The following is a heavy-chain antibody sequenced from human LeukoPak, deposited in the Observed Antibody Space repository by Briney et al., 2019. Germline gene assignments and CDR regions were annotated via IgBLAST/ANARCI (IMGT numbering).Heavy chain of an antibody. CDR1: GFTFSNYA. J-gene: IGHJ4*02. CDR2: ISYDGSNK. CDR3: ASIWFGEGRDY. Sequence: TGGSLRLSCAASGFTFSNYALHWVRQAPGKGLEWVAVISYDGSNKYYADSVKGRFTISRDNSKNTLYLQMNSLRADDTAVYYCASIWFGEGRDYWGQGTLVTVSS. V-gene: IGHV3-30-3*01. D-gene: IGHD3-10*01.